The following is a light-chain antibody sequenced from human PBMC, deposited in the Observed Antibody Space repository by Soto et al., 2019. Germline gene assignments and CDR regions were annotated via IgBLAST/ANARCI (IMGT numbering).Light chain of an antibody. J-gene: IGLJ3*02. Sequence: QSALTQPRSVSGSPGQSVTISCTGTNSDVGAYTFVSWYHQLPGKAPKLIISAVSYRPSGVPDRFSGSKSGNTASLTISGLQTEDEADYYCFSYTASDMWVFGGGTKLTVL. CDR2: AVS. CDR3: FSYTASDMWV. V-gene: IGLV2-11*01. CDR1: NSDVGAYTF.